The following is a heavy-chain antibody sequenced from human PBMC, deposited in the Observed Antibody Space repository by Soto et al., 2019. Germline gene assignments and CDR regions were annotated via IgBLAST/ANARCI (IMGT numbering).Heavy chain of an antibody. D-gene: IGHD3-9*01. J-gene: IGHJ4*02. Sequence: SETLSLTCTVSGGSISSAAYYWSWIRQHPGKGLEWIGYVSHSGSTYYNPSLKSRVIISVDTSKNQFSLSLTSVTAADTAVYYCGRLEGLATISYYFDYWGQGALVTVSS. CDR2: VSHSGST. CDR3: GRLEGLATISYYFDY. CDR1: GGSISSAAYY. V-gene: IGHV4-31*03.